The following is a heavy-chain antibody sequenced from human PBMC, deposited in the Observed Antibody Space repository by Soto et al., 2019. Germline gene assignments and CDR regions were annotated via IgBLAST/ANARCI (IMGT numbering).Heavy chain of an antibody. D-gene: IGHD4-17*01. J-gene: IGHJ4*02. CDR3: ARDDDYPDNGLDY. Sequence: QVQLVESGGGVVQPGGSLRLSCTASGFTFGRHGMHWDRQAPGKGLEWVVVIGGDGARDSYADSVKGRFTISRDNGQNTLYLQMNGLRDEDTAVYYCARDDDYPDNGLDYWGQGTLVTVSS. CDR1: GFTFGRHG. V-gene: IGHV3-33*01. CDR2: IGGDGARD.